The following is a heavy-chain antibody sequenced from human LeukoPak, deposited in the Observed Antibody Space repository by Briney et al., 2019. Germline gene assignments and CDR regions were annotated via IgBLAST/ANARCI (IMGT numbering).Heavy chain of an antibody. CDR2: IYYSGSTNYA. V-gene: IGHV4-59*11. J-gene: IGHJ2*01. CDR1: GGSISSHY. CDR3: ARDPIVSVGDWYFDL. Sequence: SETLSLTCTVSGGSISSHYWSWIRQPPGKGLEWIGYIYYSGSTNYANYNPSLKSRVTISVDTSKNQFSLKLSSVTAADTAVYYCARDPIVSVGDWYFDLWGRGTLVTVSS. D-gene: IGHD3-16*02.